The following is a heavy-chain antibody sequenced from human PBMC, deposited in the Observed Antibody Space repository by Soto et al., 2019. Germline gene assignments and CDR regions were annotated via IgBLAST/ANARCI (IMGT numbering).Heavy chain of an antibody. J-gene: IGHJ5*02. V-gene: IGHV1-69*12. Sequence: QVQLVQSGAEVKKPGSSVNVSCKTSGGTFGNSAVTWVRQAPGQGLEWLGGIVPMFGTANYAQKFQGRVTITGAESTITAYMELNSLKTDDTAVYYCARDGDPQSAFWSGPLGGGRFDPWGQGTLVTVSS. D-gene: IGHD3-3*01. CDR1: GGTFGNSA. CDR2: IVPMFGTA. CDR3: ARDGDPQSAFWSGPLGGGRFDP.